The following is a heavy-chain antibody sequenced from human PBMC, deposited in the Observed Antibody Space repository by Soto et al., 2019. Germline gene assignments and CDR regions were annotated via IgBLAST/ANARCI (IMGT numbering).Heavy chain of an antibody. CDR1: GYTFSNYG. CDR2: ISLYSDGT. CDR3: ARVVPGAEAWFGP. J-gene: IGHJ5*02. Sequence: ASVKVSCKTSGYTFSNYGITWVRQAPGQPLEWLGWISLYSDGTNYAQKFQGRVSMTTDTSTTTAYMELRSLRPDDTAVYYCARVVPGAEAWFGPWGQGTLVTVSS. V-gene: IGHV1-18*01. D-gene: IGHD2-2*01.